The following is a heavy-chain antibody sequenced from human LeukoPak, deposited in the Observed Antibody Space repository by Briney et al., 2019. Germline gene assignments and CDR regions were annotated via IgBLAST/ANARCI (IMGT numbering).Heavy chain of an antibody. D-gene: IGHD1-1*01. J-gene: IGHJ6*03. Sequence: ASVKVSCKASGYTFTSYGISWVRQAPGQGREWVGWISAYNGNTNYAQKLQGRVTMTTDTSTSTAYMELRSLRSDDTAVYYCARDRQLERYYYYMDVWGKGTTVTVSS. CDR3: ARDRQLERYYYYMDV. CDR2: ISAYNGNT. CDR1: GYTFTSYG. V-gene: IGHV1-18*01.